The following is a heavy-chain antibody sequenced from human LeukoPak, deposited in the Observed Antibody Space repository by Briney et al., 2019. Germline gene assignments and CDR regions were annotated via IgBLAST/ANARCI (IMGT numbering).Heavy chain of an antibody. V-gene: IGHV3-15*01. CDR2: IKSKTDGGTT. CDR3: TTGRDDYGDHAKDY. CDR1: GFTFSNAW. Sequence: GGSLRLSCAASGFTFSNAWMSWVRQAPGKGLEWVGRIKSKTDGGTTDYAAPVKGRFTISRDDSKNTLYLQMNSLKTEDTAVYYCTTGRDDYGDHAKDYWGQGTLVTVSS. D-gene: IGHD4-17*01. J-gene: IGHJ4*02.